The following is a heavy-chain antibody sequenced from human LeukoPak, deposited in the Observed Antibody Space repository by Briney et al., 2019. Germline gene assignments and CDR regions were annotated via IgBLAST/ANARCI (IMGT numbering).Heavy chain of an antibody. J-gene: IGHJ4*02. Sequence: GGSLRLSCAASGFTFSSYNMNWVRQAPGKGLEWVANIKQDGSEKYYVDSVKGRFTISRDNAKNSLYLQMNSLGVEDTAVYYCAKDGGQYYDYASFDYWGQGTLVTVSS. CDR3: AKDGGQYYDYASFDY. V-gene: IGHV3-7*03. CDR1: GFTFSSYN. CDR2: IKQDGSEK. D-gene: IGHD3-16*01.